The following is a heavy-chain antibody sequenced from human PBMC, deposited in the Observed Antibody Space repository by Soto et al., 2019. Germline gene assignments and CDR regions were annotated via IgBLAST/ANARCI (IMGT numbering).Heavy chain of an antibody. CDR1: GFTVSSYA. CDR2: ISAST. D-gene: IGHD2-2*01. CDR3: AIRMYSTRWYYLDY. J-gene: IGHJ4*02. V-gene: IGHV3-23*01. Sequence: EMQLLESGGGLVQAGGSLRLSCAASGFTVSSYALNWVRQAPGKGLEWVSGISASTYYADSVKGRFTISRGTSNNTLYLQMDSLRAEDTAIYFCAIRMYSTRWYYLDYWRQGTLVTVSS.